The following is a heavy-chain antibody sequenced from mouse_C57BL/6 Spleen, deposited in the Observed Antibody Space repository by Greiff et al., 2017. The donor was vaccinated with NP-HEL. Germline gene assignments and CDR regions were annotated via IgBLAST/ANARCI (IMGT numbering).Heavy chain of an antibody. Sequence: VQLQQSGAELVKPGASVKLSCKASGYTFTEYTIHWVKQRSGQGLEWIGCFYPGSGSIKYNEKFKDKATLTADKPSSTAYMQLSSLTSEDSAVYYCARGDYDYLFDYWGQGTTLTVSS. CDR2: FYPGSGSI. V-gene: IGHV1-62-2*01. J-gene: IGHJ2*01. CDR1: GYTFTEYT. D-gene: IGHD2-4*01. CDR3: ARGDYDYLFDY.